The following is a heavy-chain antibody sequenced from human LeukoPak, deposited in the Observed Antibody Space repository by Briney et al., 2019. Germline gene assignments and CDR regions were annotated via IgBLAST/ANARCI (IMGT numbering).Heavy chain of an antibody. D-gene: IGHD6-13*01. CDR2: IYYRGTT. CDR1: GGSISSYY. J-gene: IGHJ4*02. CDR3: ARETAAGQTDY. V-gene: IGHV4-59*01. Sequence: SETLSLTCTVSGGSISSYYWSWIRQPPGKGLEWIGNIYYRGTTNYNPSLKSRVTISVDTSKNQFSLKLSSVTAADTAAYHCARETAAGQTDYWGQGTLVTVSS.